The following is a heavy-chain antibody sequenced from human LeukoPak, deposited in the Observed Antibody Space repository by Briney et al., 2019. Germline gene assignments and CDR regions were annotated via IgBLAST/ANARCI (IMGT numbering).Heavy chain of an antibody. V-gene: IGHV5-51*01. CDR3: ARLGYYYDTSGQGVDY. CDR2: SYPGDSIA. D-gene: IGHD3-22*01. J-gene: IGHJ4*02. Sequence: GESLKISCQGSGYTFSSHWVGWVRQMPGKGLEWMGISYPGDSIARYSPSFRGQVTISVDKSVNTVYLQWSSLKASDLAIYYCARLGYYYDTSGQGVDYWGQGTLVTVSS. CDR1: GYTFSSHW.